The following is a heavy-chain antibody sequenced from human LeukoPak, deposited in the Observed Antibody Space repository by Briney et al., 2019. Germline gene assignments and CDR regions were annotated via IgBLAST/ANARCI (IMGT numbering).Heavy chain of an antibody. V-gene: IGHV3-23*01. CDR3: AKDQAVLDAFDI. CDR2: ISGSGGST. Sequence: PGGSLRLSCAASGFTFSSYSMNWVRQAPGKGLEWVSAISGSGGSTYYADSVKGRFTISRDNSKNTLYLQMNSLRAEDTAVYYCAKDQAVLDAFDIWGQGTMVTVST. CDR1: GFTFSSYS. D-gene: IGHD6-19*01. J-gene: IGHJ3*02.